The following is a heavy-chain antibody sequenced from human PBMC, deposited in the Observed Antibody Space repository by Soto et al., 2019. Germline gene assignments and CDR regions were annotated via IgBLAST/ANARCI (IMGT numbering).Heavy chain of an antibody. Sequence: QVQLVQSGAEVKKPGASVKISCTASGYTVTTHYMHWVRQARGRGLEWMGAINPGSGAAKYTQTFQARVTMTRDTSTNTVYMEMSALRSEDTAVFYCARGGEVGVAGSAAFDMWGQGTMVTVSS. V-gene: IGHV1-46*01. CDR2: INPGSGAA. CDR1: GYTVTTHY. CDR3: ARGGEVGVAGSAAFDM. J-gene: IGHJ3*02. D-gene: IGHD3-3*01.